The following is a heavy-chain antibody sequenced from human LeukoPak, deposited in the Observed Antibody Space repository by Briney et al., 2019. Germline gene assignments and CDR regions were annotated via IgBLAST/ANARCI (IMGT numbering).Heavy chain of an antibody. V-gene: IGHV3-30-3*02. CDR2: ISYDGSNK. CDR3: AKSRSAYPRVDGFDM. J-gene: IGHJ3*02. CDR1: GFTFSSYA. Sequence: PGGSLRLSCAASGFTFSSYAMHWVRQAPGKGLEWVAVISYDGSNKYYADSVKGRFTISRDNSKNTLYLQMNSLRAEDTAVYYCAKSRSAYPRVDGFDMWGQGTMVTVSS. D-gene: IGHD3-3*01.